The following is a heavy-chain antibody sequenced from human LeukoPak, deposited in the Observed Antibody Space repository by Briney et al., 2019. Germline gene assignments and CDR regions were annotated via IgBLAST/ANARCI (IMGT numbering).Heavy chain of an antibody. D-gene: IGHD3-22*01. CDR2: IYSGGST. CDR3: ARDRPDSSGYSGPGGTDY. V-gene: IGHV3-66*01. Sequence: GGSLRLSCAASGFTVSSNYMGWVRQAPGNGLEWVSVIYSGGSTYYADSVKGRFTISRDNSKNTLYLQMNSLRAEDTAVYYCARDRPDSSGYSGPGGTDYWGQGTLVTVSS. J-gene: IGHJ4*02. CDR1: GFTVSSNY.